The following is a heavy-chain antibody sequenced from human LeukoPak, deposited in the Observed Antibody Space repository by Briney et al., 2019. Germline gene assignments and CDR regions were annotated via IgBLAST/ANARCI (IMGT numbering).Heavy chain of an antibody. D-gene: IGHD6-19*01. V-gene: IGHV4-59*01. CDR2: IYYSGST. CDR1: GGSISSYY. CDR3: ARGRDSSGWYGGYFDY. Sequence: PSETLSLTCTVSGGSISSYYWSWIRQPPGKGLEWIGYIYYSGSTNYNPSLKSRVTISVDTSKNQFSLKLSSVTAAGTAVYYCARGRDSSGWYGGYFDYWGQGTLVTVSS. J-gene: IGHJ4*02.